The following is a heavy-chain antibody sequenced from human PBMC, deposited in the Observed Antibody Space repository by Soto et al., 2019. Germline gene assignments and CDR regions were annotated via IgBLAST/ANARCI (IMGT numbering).Heavy chain of an antibody. CDR2: IYYSGST. Sequence: PSETLSRTCTVSCGSISGYYWSWIRQPPGKGLECIGYIYYSGSTNYNPSLKSRVTISVDTSKNQFSLKLTSVTSADTAVYYCARFSGYSTNFFDYWGQGALVTVS. V-gene: IGHV4-59*01. J-gene: IGHJ4*02. CDR3: ARFSGYSTNFFDY. D-gene: IGHD5-12*01. CDR1: CGSISGYY.